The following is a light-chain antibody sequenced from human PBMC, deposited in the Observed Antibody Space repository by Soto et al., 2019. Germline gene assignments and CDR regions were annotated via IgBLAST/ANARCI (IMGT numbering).Light chain of an antibody. V-gene: IGKV3-20*01. CDR3: QQYGSSHAYT. Sequence: EIVLTQSPGTLSLSPGERATLSCRASQSVSSNYLAGYQQKPGQAPRLLIYGASSRATGIPDRFSGSGSGTDFTLTISRLESEDFAVYYCQQYGSSHAYTFGRGTKVEIK. J-gene: IGKJ2*01. CDR2: GAS. CDR1: QSVSSNY.